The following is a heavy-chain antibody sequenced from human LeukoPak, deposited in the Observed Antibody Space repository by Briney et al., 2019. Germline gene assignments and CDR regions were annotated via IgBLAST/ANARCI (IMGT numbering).Heavy chain of an antibody. CDR1: GYTFTSYG. J-gene: IGHJ6*03. Sequence: ASVKVSCKASGYTFTSYGTSWVRQAPGQGLEWMGWISAYNGNTNYAQKLQGRVTMTTDTSTSTAYMELRSLRSDDTAVYYCARGPKYCSSTSCYQGYYYYYMDVWGKGTTVTVSS. V-gene: IGHV1-18*01. CDR2: ISAYNGNT. CDR3: ARGPKYCSSTSCYQGYYYYYMDV. D-gene: IGHD2-2*01.